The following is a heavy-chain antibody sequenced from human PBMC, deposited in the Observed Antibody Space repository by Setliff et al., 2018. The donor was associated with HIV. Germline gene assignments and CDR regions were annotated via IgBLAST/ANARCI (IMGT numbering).Heavy chain of an antibody. J-gene: IGHJ6*03. V-gene: IGHV5-51*01. Sequence: PGESLKISCKGSGYSFTSYWIGWVRPMPGKGLEWMGIIYPGDSDTRYSPSFQGQVTISADKSISTAYLQWSSLKASDPAMYYCARQHSSGWFNDYDYMDVWGRGTTGTSP. CDR1: GYSFTSYW. CDR2: IYPGDSDT. D-gene: IGHD6-19*01. CDR3: ARQHSSGWFNDYDYMDV.